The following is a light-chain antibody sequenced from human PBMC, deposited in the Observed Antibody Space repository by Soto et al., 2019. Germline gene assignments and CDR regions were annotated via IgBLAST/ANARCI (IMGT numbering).Light chain of an antibody. CDR1: QSISSW. J-gene: IGKJ1*01. V-gene: IGKV1-5*03. CDR3: QQYNSYSSWT. Sequence: DIQMNQSPSTLSASVGDRVTITCRASQSISSWLAWYQQKPGKAPKLLIYKASSLESWVPSRFSGSGSGTEFTLTISSLQPDDFATYSCQQYNSYSSWTFGQGTKVEIK. CDR2: KAS.